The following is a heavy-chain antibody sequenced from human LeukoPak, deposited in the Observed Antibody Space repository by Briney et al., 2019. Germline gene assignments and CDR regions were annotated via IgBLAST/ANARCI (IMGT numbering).Heavy chain of an antibody. CDR2: INPNSGGT. CDR3: ARGLPRYSSGWYTRYFDY. J-gene: IGHJ4*02. Sequence: ASVKVSCKASGYTFTGYYMHWVRQAPGQGLEWMGWINPNSGGTNYAQKFQGRVTMTRDTSISTAYMELSRLRSDDTAVYYCARGLPRYSSGWYTRYFDYWGQGTLVTVSS. CDR1: GYTFTGYY. V-gene: IGHV1-2*02. D-gene: IGHD6-19*01.